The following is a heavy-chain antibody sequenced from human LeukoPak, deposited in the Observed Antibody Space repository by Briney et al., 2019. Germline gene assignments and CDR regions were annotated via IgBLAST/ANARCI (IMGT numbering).Heavy chain of an antibody. CDR3: ARVYDSSGYDNFDY. CDR2: IYYSGST. V-gene: IGHV4-59*01. J-gene: IGHJ4*02. CDR1: GGSISSYY. Sequence: KPSETLSLTCTVSGGSISSYYWSWIRQPPGKRLEWIRYIYYSGSTNYNPSLKSRVTISVDTSKNQFSLKLSSVTAADTAVYYCARVYDSSGYDNFDYWGQGTLVTVSS. D-gene: IGHD3-22*01.